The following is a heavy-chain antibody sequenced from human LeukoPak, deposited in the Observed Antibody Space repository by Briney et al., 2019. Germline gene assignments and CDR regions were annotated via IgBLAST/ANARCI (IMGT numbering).Heavy chain of an antibody. CDR3: AKEIWPTVTTPGHTHFDY. CDR2: IHYDSTTE. Sequence: GGSLRLSCAASGFAFSSYGMHWVRQAPGKGLEWVAYIHYDSTTEDYADSVKGRFTISRDNSKNTLCLQMNSLRAEDTAVYYCAKEIWPTVTTPGHTHFDYWGQGTLVTVSS. V-gene: IGHV3-30*02. J-gene: IGHJ4*02. D-gene: IGHD4-17*01. CDR1: GFAFSSYG.